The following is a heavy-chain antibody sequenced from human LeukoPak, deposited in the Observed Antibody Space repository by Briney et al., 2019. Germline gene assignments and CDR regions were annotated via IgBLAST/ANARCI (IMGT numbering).Heavy chain of an antibody. CDR3: ARAAGRDTTSGLDIDY. D-gene: IGHD1-26*01. CDR1: GGSFSGYY. Sequence: SETLSLTCAVYGGSFSGYYWSWIRQPPGKGLEWIGEINHSGSTNYNPSLKSRVTISVDTSKNQFSLKLSSVTAADTAVYYCARAAGRDTTSGLDIDYWGQGTLVTVSS. V-gene: IGHV4-34*01. CDR2: INHSGST. J-gene: IGHJ4*02.